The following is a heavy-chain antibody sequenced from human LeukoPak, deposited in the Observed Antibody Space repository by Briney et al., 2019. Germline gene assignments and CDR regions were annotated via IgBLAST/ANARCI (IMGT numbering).Heavy chain of an antibody. D-gene: IGHD2-2*03. Sequence: GASVKVSCKASGYTFTDYYMHWVRQAPGQGLEWMGWINPDSGVTNYPQKFQGRVTMTRDTSISTAYMELSRLRSDDTAVYYCARWGSVDIDNQKNWFDPWGQGTLVTVSS. CDR1: GYTFTDYY. J-gene: IGHJ5*02. CDR3: ARWGSVDIDNQKNWFDP. CDR2: INPDSGVT. V-gene: IGHV1-2*02.